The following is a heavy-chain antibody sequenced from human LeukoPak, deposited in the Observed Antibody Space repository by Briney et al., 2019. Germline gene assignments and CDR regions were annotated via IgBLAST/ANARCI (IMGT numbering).Heavy chain of an antibody. V-gene: IGHV1-46*01. CDR2: INPSGGST. CDR3: ARPPTIGSSGWPLYY. Sequence: VASVKVSCKASGYTFTSYYMHWVRQAPGQGLEWMGIINPSGGSTSYAQKFQGRVTMTRDMSTSTVYMELSSLRSEDTAVYYCARPPTIGSSGWPLYYWGQGTLVTVSS. J-gene: IGHJ4*02. D-gene: IGHD3-22*01. CDR1: GYTFTSYY.